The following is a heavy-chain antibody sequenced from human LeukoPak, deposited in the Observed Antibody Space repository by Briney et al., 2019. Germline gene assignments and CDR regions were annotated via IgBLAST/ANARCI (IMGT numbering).Heavy chain of an antibody. CDR3: ASPRDGYNHY. J-gene: IGHJ4*02. V-gene: IGHV3-30*03. CDR1: GFTFSNYW. D-gene: IGHD5-24*01. CDR2: ISYDGSNK. Sequence: GGSLRLSCAASGFTFSNYWMNWVRQAPGKGLEWVAVISYDGSNKYYADSVKGRFTISRDNSKNTLYLQMNSLRAEDTAVYYCASPRDGYNHYWGQGTLVTVSS.